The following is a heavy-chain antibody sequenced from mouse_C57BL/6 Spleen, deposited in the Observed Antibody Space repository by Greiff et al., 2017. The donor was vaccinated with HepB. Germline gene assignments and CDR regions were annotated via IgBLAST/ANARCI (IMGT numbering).Heavy chain of an antibody. Sequence: QVQLQQSGAELVKPGASVKISCKASGSAFSSYWMNWVKQRPGKGLEWIGQIYPGDGDTNYNGKFKCKATLTADKSSSTAYMQLSSVTSEDSAVYFCARELTGTPFAYWGQGTLVTVSA. J-gene: IGHJ3*01. D-gene: IGHD4-1*01. CDR2: IYPGDGDT. CDR1: GSAFSSYW. CDR3: ARELTGTPFAY. V-gene: IGHV1-80*01.